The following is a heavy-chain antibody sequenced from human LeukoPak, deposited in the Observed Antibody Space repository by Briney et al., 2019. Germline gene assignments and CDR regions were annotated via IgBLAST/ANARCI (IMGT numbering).Heavy chain of an antibody. CDR3: ARGPLKGYYYGMDV. V-gene: IGHV3-23*01. CDR2: ISGSGGST. Sequence: QPGGSLRLSCAASGFTFSSYAMSWVRQAPGKGLEWVSAISGSGGSTYYADSVKGRFTISRDNSKNTLYLQVNSLRSDDTAVYYCARGPLKGYYYGMDVWGQGTTVTVSS. CDR1: GFTFSSYA. J-gene: IGHJ6*02.